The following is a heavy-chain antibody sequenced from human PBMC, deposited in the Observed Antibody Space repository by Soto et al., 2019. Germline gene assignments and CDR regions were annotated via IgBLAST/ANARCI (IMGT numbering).Heavy chain of an antibody. CDR1: GFSFSTYS. J-gene: IGHJ4*02. Sequence: GGSLGLSCAASGFSFSTYSMSWVRQTPGKGLAWVSGLSGGGSNTFYADSVQGRFTISVDNSKNTVYLQMNSLRVEDTAVYYCARWDGYGDVWGQGTLVTVSS. D-gene: IGHD4-17*01. V-gene: IGHV3-23*01. CDR3: ARWDGYGDV. CDR2: LSGGGSNT.